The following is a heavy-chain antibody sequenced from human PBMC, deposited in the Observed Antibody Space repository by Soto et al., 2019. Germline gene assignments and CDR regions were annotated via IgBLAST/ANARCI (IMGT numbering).Heavy chain of an antibody. Sequence: PSETLSLTCTVSGGSISSGDYYWGWIRQPPGKGLEWIGYIYYSGSTYYNPSLKSRVTISVDTSKNQFSLKLSSVTAADTAVYYCARRRNTIFGVVKAFDIWGQGTMVTVSS. CDR3: ARRRNTIFGVVKAFDI. D-gene: IGHD3-3*01. V-gene: IGHV4-30-4*01. J-gene: IGHJ3*02. CDR1: GGSISSGDYY. CDR2: IYYSGST.